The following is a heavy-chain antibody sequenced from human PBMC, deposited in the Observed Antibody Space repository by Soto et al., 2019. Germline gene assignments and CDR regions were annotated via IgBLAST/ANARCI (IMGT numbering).Heavy chain of an antibody. J-gene: IGHJ3*02. D-gene: IGHD6-6*01. CDR3: ARIQLVYDAFDI. Sequence: EVQLVESGGGLVKPGGSLRLSCAASGFTFSSYSMNWVRQAPGKGLEWVSSISSSSSYIYYADSVKGRFTISSDNAKNSLYLQMNSLRAEDTAVYYCARIQLVYDAFDIWGQGTMVTVSS. V-gene: IGHV3-21*01. CDR2: ISSSSSYI. CDR1: GFTFSSYS.